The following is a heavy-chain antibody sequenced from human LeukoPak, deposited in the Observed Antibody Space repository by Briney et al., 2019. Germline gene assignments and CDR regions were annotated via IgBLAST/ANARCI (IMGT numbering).Heavy chain of an antibody. CDR1: GFTFSDYR. Sequence: GGSLRLSCAASGFTFSDYRMNWVRQAPGKGLEWVSSISSRSTYIYYANSVKGRFTISRDNAKNSLTLQMNSLRAEDTAVYYCAKHGYYDSSGYLEADAFDIWGQGTMVTVSS. D-gene: IGHD3-22*01. CDR3: AKHGYYDSSGYLEADAFDI. V-gene: IGHV3-21*01. J-gene: IGHJ3*02. CDR2: ISSRSTYI.